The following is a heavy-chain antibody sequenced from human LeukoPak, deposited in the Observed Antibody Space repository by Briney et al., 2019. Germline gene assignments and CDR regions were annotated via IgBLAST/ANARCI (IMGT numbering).Heavy chain of an antibody. J-gene: IGHJ3*02. CDR3: ARGEMYYDFWSGYSPNDAFDI. D-gene: IGHD3-3*01. CDR1: GFTFSSYA. V-gene: IGHV3-64*01. Sequence: GGSLRLSCAASGFTFSSYAMHWVRQAPGKGLEYVSAISSNGGSTYYANSVKGRFTISRDNSKNTLYLQMGSLRAEDMAVYYCARGEMYYDFWSGYSPNDAFDIWGQGTMVTVSS. CDR2: ISSNGGST.